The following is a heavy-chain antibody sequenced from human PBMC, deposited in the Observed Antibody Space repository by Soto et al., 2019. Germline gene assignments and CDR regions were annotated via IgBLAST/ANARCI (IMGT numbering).Heavy chain of an antibody. J-gene: IGHJ6*02. D-gene: IGHD3-3*01. CDR2: IIPIYGTP. V-gene: IGHV1-69*12. Sequence: QVQLVQSGAEVKKPGSSVTVSCKASGGTFSTYAISWVRQAPGQGLEWMGGIIPIYGTPNYAQKFQGAVTVTADESTSTPYMELSSRRAEQTAVHYCATGDFGSFGVAVFYLYGMRVWAQEPTVTVSS. CDR1: GGTFSTYA. CDR3: ATGDFGSFGVAVFYLYGMRV.